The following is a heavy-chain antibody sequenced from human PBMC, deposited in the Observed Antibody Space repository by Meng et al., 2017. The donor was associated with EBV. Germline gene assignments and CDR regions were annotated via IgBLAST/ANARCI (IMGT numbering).Heavy chain of an antibody. V-gene: IGHV7-4-1*02. Sequence: QVQLVQSGSDLNNPGASVKVSCKASGYTFNTPGMVWVRQAPGQGLESMGWINTHTGNPTYAKAFTGRFVFSLDTSVSTAYLQISSLKAEDTAVYYCARDILYVWGQGTLVTVSS. CDR3: ARDILYV. CDR1: GYTFNTPG. D-gene: IGHD3-9*01. CDR2: INTHTGNP. J-gene: IGHJ4*02.